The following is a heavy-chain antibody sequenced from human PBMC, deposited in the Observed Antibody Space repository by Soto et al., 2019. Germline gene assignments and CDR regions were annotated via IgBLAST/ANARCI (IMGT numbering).Heavy chain of an antibody. V-gene: IGHV3-64*01. D-gene: IGHD2-2*01. CDR3: ARSQLARTDYYYYYGMDV. Sequence: EVPLVESGGGLVQPGGSLRLSCAASGFTFSSYAMHWVRQAPGKGLEYVSAISSNGGSTYYANSVKGRFTISRDNSKNTLYLQMGRLRAEDMAVYYCARSQLARTDYYYYYGMDVWGQGTTVTVSS. CDR1: GFTFSSYA. CDR2: ISSNGGST. J-gene: IGHJ6*02.